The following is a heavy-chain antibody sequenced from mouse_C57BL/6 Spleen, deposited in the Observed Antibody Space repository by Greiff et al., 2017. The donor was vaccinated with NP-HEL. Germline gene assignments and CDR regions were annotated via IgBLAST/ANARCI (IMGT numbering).Heavy chain of an antibody. CDR2: ISSGSSTI. J-gene: IGHJ3*01. D-gene: IGHD2-3*01. V-gene: IGHV5-17*01. CDR1: GFTFSDYG. CDR3: ARAYDGYYFFAY. Sequence: EVKLMESGGGLVKPGGSLKLSCAASGFTFSDYGMHWVRQAPEKGLEWVAYISSGSSTIYYADTVKGRFTISRDNAKNTLFLQMTSLRSEDTAMYYCARAYDGYYFFAYWGQGTLVTVSA.